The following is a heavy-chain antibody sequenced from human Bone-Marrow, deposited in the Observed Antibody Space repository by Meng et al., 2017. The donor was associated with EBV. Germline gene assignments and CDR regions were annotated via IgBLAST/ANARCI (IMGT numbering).Heavy chain of an antibody. CDR2: INHSGST. CDR1: GGSFSGSY. V-gene: IGHV4-34*01. Sequence: QVPCQPGVAGLLQPSETLSITCAVYGGSFSGSYWSWIRQPPGKGLEWIGEINHSGSTYYNPSLKSRITVSVDTSKNQFSLKLSSVTAADTAVYYCARVRPRLSTARPYYFDYWGQGTLVTVSS. D-gene: IGHD2-21*02. CDR3: ARVRPRLSTARPYYFDY. J-gene: IGHJ4*02.